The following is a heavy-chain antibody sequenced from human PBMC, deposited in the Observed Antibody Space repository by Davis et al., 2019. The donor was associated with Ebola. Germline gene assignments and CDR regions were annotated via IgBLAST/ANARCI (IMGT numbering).Heavy chain of an antibody. CDR3: TSSPDIVVVVAPEGWFDP. CDR1: GFTFGDYA. CDR2: IRSKAYGGTT. J-gene: IGHJ5*02. D-gene: IGHD2-15*01. Sequence: GESLKISCTASGFTFGDYAMSWVRQAPGKGLEWVGFIRSKAYGGTTEYAASVKGRFTISRDDSKSIAYLQMNSLKTEDTAVYYCTSSPDIVVVVAPEGWFDPWGQGTLVTVSS. V-gene: IGHV3-49*04.